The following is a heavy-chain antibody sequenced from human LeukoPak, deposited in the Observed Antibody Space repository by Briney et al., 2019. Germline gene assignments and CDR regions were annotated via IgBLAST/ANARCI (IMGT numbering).Heavy chain of an antibody. CDR3: AKGGVISYYFDY. CDR2: IWYGENNK. V-gene: IGHV3-30*02. Sequence: GGSLRLSCAASGFTLSNYGMHWVRQAPGKGLEWVAVIWYGENNKYYTDSVKGRFTISRDNSKNTLYLQMNSLRAEDTAVYYCAKGGVISYYFDYWGQGTLVTVSS. J-gene: IGHJ4*02. D-gene: IGHD3-10*01. CDR1: GFTLSNYG.